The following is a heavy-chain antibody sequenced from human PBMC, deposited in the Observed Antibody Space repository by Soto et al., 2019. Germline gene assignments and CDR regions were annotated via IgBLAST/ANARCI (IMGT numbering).Heavy chain of an antibody. J-gene: IGHJ5*02. CDR3: ARGREFGTSRRDWFDP. V-gene: IGHV4-59*01. Sequence: SETLALSCNVSGASITNNYLSWIRQPPGKGLEWLGYIYYTGITNYNPSLKSRVTISVDTSKNQFSLKLNSVTAADTAVYYCARGREFGTSRRDWFDPWGQGNLVTVSS. CDR2: IYYTGIT. D-gene: IGHD1-1*01. CDR1: GASITNNY.